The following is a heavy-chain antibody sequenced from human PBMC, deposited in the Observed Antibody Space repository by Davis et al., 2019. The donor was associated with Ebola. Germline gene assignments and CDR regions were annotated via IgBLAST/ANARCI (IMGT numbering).Heavy chain of an antibody. D-gene: IGHD3-10*01. V-gene: IGHV3-23*01. CDR3: AKDGYYYGSGTYYFEKPRPGIDY. CDR2: ISGDGGNT. CDR1: GFTFSNSA. J-gene: IGHJ4*02. Sequence: GESLKISCAASGFTFSNSAMSWVRRAPGKGLEWVSAISGDGGNTKYADSVRGRFAISRDNSKNTLYLQMNSLRAEDTALYYCAKDGYYYGSGTYYFEKPRPGIDYWGQGTLVTVSS.